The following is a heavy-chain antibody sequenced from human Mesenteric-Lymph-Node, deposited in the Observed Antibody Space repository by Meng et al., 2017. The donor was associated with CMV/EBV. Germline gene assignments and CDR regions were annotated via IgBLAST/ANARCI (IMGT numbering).Heavy chain of an antibody. CDR1: GFTFSRFA. Sequence: GESLKISCAASGFTFSRFAMHWVRQAPDKGLEWVALISLDGTNKYFADSVKGRFTISRDNSKNTLYLQMNSLRVEDTAVYYCGNREGIRGQGTLVTVSS. CDR3: GNREGI. V-gene: IGHV3-30-3*01. J-gene: IGHJ4*02. CDR2: ISLDGTNK.